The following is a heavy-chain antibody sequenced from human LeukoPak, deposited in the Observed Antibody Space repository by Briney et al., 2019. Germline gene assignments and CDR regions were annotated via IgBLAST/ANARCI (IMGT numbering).Heavy chain of an antibody. Sequence: SETLSLTCTVSGGSISSGSYYWSWIRQPAGTGLEWIVRIYTSGSTNYNPSLKSRVTISVDTSKNQFSLKLSSVTAADTAVYYCARGGGAVAGRNFDYWGQGTLVTVSS. CDR2: IYTSGST. CDR1: GGSISSGSYY. CDR3: ARGGGAVAGRNFDY. D-gene: IGHD6-19*01. V-gene: IGHV4-61*02. J-gene: IGHJ4*02.